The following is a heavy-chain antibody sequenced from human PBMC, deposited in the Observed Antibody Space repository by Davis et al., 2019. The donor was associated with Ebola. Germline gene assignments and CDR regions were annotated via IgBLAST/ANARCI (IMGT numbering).Heavy chain of an antibody. Sequence: SETLSLTCAVSGGSFSGYYWSWIRQPPGKGLEWIGEINHSGSTNYNPSLKSRVTISVDTSKNQVSLRLSSVTAADTAVYYCARGLALVRGAHYGLDVWGQGTTVTVSS. J-gene: IGHJ6*02. V-gene: IGHV4-34*01. CDR2: INHSGST. CDR3: ARGLALVRGAHYGLDV. D-gene: IGHD3-10*01. CDR1: GGSFSGYY.